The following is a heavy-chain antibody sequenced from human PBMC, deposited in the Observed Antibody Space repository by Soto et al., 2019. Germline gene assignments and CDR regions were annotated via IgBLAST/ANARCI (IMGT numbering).Heavy chain of an antibody. D-gene: IGHD5-18*01. CDR3: ARENSVQAWLHHFDH. J-gene: IGHJ4*02. CDR1: RVSFSSFA. Sequence: HPGGSLRLSCEAARVSFSSFAMNWVRLAPGRGLEWVSYISDDGASIYYADSLKGRFTISRDNAKNSLSLQMNNLRAEDTAVYYCARENSVQAWLHHFDHWGLGTLVTVSS. V-gene: IGHV3-48*03. CDR2: ISDDGASI.